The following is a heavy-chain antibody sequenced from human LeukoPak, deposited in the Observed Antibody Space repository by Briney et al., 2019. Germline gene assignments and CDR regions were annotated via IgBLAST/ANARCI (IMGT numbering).Heavy chain of an antibody. CDR3: AREVGYCSGGSCYSYFDY. CDR1: GGSISNYY. V-gene: IGHV4-59*01. CDR2: ISYSGST. Sequence: SETLSLTCSVSGGSISNYYWSWVRQPPGKGLEWIGYISYSGSTNYNPSLKSRVTISVDTSKNQFSLKLSSVTAADTAVYYCAREVGYCSGGSCYSYFDYWGQGTLVTVSS. D-gene: IGHD2-15*01. J-gene: IGHJ4*02.